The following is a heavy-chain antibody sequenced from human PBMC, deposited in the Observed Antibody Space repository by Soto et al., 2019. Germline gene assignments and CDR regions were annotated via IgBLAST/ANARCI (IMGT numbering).Heavy chain of an antibody. Sequence: EVQLVQSGAEVKKPGESLKISCKGSGYSFTNHWIGWVRQMPGKGLEWMGLIYPGGSDVRYSPSFQGQVTISVDKSITTAYLQLSSLRASDTAMYYCARQFHLGIGAPGSFPFDIWGQGTMVTVSS. J-gene: IGHJ3*02. CDR2: IYPGGSDV. CDR1: GYSFTNHW. D-gene: IGHD6-13*01. CDR3: ARQFHLGIGAPGSFPFDI. V-gene: IGHV5-51*01.